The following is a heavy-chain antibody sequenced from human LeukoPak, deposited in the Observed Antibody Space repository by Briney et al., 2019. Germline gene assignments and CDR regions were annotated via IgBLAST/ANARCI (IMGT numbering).Heavy chain of an antibody. CDR3: ARDRQAYDFWSGYV. J-gene: IGHJ4*02. D-gene: IGHD3-3*01. CDR1: GFTFSSFA. Sequence: PGGSLRLSCAASGFTFSSFAMSWVRQAPGQGLEWVSAISDNSGNTYYADSVKGRFTISRDNSENTLYLQMNSLRAEDTAVYYCARDRQAYDFWSGYVWGQGTLVTVSS. CDR2: ISDNSGNT. V-gene: IGHV3-23*01.